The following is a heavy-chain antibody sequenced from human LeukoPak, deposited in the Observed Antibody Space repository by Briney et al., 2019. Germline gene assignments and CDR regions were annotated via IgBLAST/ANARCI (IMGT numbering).Heavy chain of an antibody. V-gene: IGHV3-48*04. D-gene: IGHD3-10*02. J-gene: IGHJ6*04. Sequence: RTGGSLRLSCAASGFTFNTYGMSWVRQAPGKGLEWVSYISSSGSTIYYADSVKGRFTISRDNAKNSLYLQMNSLRAEDTAVYYCAELGITMIGGVWGKGTTVTISS. CDR1: GFTFNTYG. CDR3: AELGITMIGGV. CDR2: ISSSGSTI.